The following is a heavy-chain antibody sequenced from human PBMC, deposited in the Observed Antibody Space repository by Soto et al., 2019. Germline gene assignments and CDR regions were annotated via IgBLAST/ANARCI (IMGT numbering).Heavy chain of an antibody. V-gene: IGHV1-2*04. CDR1: GYTFTGYY. J-gene: IGHJ4*02. Sequence: ASVKVSCKASGYTFTGYYMHWVRQAPGQGLEWMGWINPNSGGTNYAQKFQGWVTMTRDTSISTAYMELSRLRSDDTAVYYCARVPDYGDPYYFDYWGQGTLVTVS. D-gene: IGHD4-17*01. CDR2: INPNSGGT. CDR3: ARVPDYGDPYYFDY.